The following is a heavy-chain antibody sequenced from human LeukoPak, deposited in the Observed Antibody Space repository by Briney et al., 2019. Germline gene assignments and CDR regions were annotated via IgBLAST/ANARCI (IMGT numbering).Heavy chain of an antibody. CDR2: IYYSGRT. Sequence: SETLSLTCSVSGGSISTSFYYWGWIRQPPGKGLEWIGSIYYSGRTYYNPSLKSRVTISVDTSKNQFSLKLSPVTAADTAVYYCARDPAGSGSYYDSWGQGTLVTVSS. CDR3: ARDPAGSGSYYDS. CDR1: GGSISTSFYY. V-gene: IGHV4-39*02. J-gene: IGHJ4*02. D-gene: IGHD3-10*01.